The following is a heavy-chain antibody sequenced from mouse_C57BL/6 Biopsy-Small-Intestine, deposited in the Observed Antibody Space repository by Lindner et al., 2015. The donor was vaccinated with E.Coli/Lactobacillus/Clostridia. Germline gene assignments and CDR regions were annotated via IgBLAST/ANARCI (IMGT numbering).Heavy chain of an antibody. V-gene: IGHV1-82*01. J-gene: IGHJ2*01. CDR3: ASTAQASFSYFDY. Sequence: VQLQESGPELVKPGASVKISCKASGYAFSGSWMNWVKQRPGKGLEWIGRIYPGDGDTNYNGKFKGKATLTADKSSSTAYMQLSSLTSEDSAVYFCASTAQASFSYFDYWGQGTTLTVSS. CDR1: GYAFSGSW. D-gene: IGHD3-2*02. CDR2: IYPGDGDT.